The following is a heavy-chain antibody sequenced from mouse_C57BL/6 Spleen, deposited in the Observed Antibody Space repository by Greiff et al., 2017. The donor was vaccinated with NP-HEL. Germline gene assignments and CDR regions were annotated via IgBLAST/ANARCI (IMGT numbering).Heavy chain of an antibody. J-gene: IGHJ4*01. CDR3: ARGYYGYEGAMDY. Sequence: QVQLQQSGAELMKPGASVKLSCTATGYTFTGYWIEWVKQRPGHGLEWIGEILPGSGSTNYTEKFKGRATFTADTSSNTAYMQLSRLTAEDSAIYYCARGYYGYEGAMDYWGQGTSVTVSS. CDR2: ILPGSGST. D-gene: IGHD2-2*01. V-gene: IGHV1-9*01. CDR1: GYTFTGYW.